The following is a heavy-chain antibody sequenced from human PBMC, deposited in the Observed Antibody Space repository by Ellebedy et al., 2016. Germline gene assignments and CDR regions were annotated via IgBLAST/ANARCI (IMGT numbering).Heavy chain of an antibody. Sequence: ASVKVSCKASGYTFTGYYMHWVRQAPGQGLEWMGWINPNSGGTNYAQKFQGRVTMITDTSTSTAYMELRSLRSDDTAMYFCASGLRFLDWFEDDYWGQGTLVTVSS. CDR2: INPNSGGT. D-gene: IGHD3-3*01. CDR1: GYTFTGYY. J-gene: IGHJ4*02. V-gene: IGHV1-2*02. CDR3: ASGLRFLDWFEDDY.